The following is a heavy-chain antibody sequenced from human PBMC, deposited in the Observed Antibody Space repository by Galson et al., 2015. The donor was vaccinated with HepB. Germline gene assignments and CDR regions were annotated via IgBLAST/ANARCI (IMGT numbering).Heavy chain of an antibody. CDR3: ARDNWNGRGFFDY. Sequence: SLRLSCAASGFTFSSYSMNWVRQAPGKGLEWVSSISSSSSYIYYADSVKGRFTISRDNAKNSLYLQMNSLRAEDTAVYYCARDNWNGRGFFDYWGQGTLVTVSS. V-gene: IGHV3-21*01. J-gene: IGHJ4*02. CDR2: ISSSSSYI. D-gene: IGHD1-20*01. CDR1: GFTFSSYS.